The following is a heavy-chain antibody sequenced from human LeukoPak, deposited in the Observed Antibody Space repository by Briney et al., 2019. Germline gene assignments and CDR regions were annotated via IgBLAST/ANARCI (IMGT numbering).Heavy chain of an antibody. D-gene: IGHD6-13*01. V-gene: IGHV1-46*01. J-gene: IGHJ4*02. CDR3: ALIAPPHN. CDR2: INPSGTIT. Sequence: ASVKVSCKASGITFTSYYIHWVRQAPGRGLERMGKINPSGTITTYAPKYQGRVTVTKDTSTNTVYMELSSLRSDDTAVYYCALIAPPHNWGQGTLVTVSS. CDR1: GITFTSYY.